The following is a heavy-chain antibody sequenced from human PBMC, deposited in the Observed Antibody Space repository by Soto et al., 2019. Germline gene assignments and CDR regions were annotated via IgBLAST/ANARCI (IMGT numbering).Heavy chain of an antibody. J-gene: IGHJ6*02. V-gene: IGHV4-34*01. Sequence: PSETLSLTFTVSGGSFSGYYWSWIRQPPGKGLEWIGEINHSGSTNYNPSLKSRVTISVDTSKNQFSLKLSSVTAADTAVYYCARSTMWAPNYYYYALDVWGQGTTVT. CDR1: GGSFSGYY. D-gene: IGHD1-1*01. CDR2: INHSGST. CDR3: ARSTMWAPNYYYYALDV.